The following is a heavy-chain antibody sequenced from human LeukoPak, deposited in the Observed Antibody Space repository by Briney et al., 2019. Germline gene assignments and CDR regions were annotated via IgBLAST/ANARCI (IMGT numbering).Heavy chain of an antibody. CDR1: GFTFSSYS. V-gene: IGHV3-48*01. Sequence: GGSLRLSCAASGFTFSSYSMNWVRQAQGKGLEWVSYISSSSSTIYYADSVKGRFTISRDNAKNSLYLQMNSLRAEDTAVYYCARAYTGYSSGWTFDYWGQGTLVTVSS. J-gene: IGHJ4*02. D-gene: IGHD6-19*01. CDR2: ISSSSSTI. CDR3: ARAYTGYSSGWTFDY.